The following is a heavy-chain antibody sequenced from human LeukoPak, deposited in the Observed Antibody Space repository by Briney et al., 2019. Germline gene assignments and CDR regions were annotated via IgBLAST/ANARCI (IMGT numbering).Heavy chain of an antibody. J-gene: IGHJ4*02. CDR3: AKTLYVSGRYYFDY. D-gene: IGHD2/OR15-2a*01. Sequence: GGSLRLSCAASGFTPSDHYMDWVRRAPGKGLEWVGRTRNKANSYTTEYAASVKGRFTISRDDSKGSLSLQMDSLKIEDTAVYYCAKTLYVSGRYYFDYWGQGALVTVSS. V-gene: IGHV3-72*01. CDR1: GFTPSDHY. CDR2: TRNKANSYTT.